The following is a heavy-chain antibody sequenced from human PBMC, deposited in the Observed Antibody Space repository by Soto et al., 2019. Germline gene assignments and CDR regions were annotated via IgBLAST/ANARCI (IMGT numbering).Heavy chain of an antibody. CDR3: VSDRGYGHASVPYS. V-gene: IGHV3-30*03. Sequence: QAHLVESGGGVVQPGRSLRLSCAASGFTFTSYGMHWVRQAPGTRLEWVAVISYDGGLQHYADSVKGRFTISRDNSNNMVPLQMNSLRAEDTAVYYWVSDRGYGHASVPYSWGQGTLVSVSS. CDR2: ISYDGGLQ. CDR1: GFTFTSYG. D-gene: IGHD5-18*01. J-gene: IGHJ4*02.